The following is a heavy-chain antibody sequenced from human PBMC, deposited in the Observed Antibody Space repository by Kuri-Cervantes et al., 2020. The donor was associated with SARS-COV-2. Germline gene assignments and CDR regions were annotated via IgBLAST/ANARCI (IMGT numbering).Heavy chain of an antibody. Sequence: GGSLRLSCAVSGFPFSDYAMSWVRQAPGKGLEWVSSISGSGDDTHYADSVKGRFTISRDISKNTLYLQMNSLRAEDTAVYYCTSVHEMGVVFDWGQGTLVTVSS. V-gene: IGHV3-23*01. D-gene: IGHD3-16*01. J-gene: IGHJ4*02. CDR3: TSVHEMGVVFD. CDR2: ISGSGDDT. CDR1: GFPFSDYA.